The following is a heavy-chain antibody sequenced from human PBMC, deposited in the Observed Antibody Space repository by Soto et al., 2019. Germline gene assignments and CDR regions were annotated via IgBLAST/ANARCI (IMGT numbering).Heavy chain of an antibody. CDR1: GFTFSSFS. Sequence: PGGSLRLSCAASGFTFSSFSMNWVRQAPGKGLEWVSSISSSTTYIYYADSVKGRFTISRDNAKNSLSLQMNSLRAEDTAVYYCARDWRGIANYQSYFDSWGQGTLVTVSS. CDR3: ARDWRGIANYQSYFDS. V-gene: IGHV3-21*01. CDR2: ISSSTTYI. D-gene: IGHD1-7*01. J-gene: IGHJ4*02.